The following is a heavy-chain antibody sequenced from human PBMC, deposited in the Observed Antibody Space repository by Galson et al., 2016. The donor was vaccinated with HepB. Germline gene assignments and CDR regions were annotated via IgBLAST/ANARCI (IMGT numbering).Heavy chain of an antibody. CDR2: IYNGGST. CDR3: ARKRHCSGGSCYGA. D-gene: IGHD2-15*01. J-gene: IGHJ5*02. Sequence: SLRLSCAASGFTVSNNYMRWVRQAPGKGLEWVSLIYNGGSTYYADSVKGRFTITRDSSKNTLYLQMNSLRAEDTAVYYYARKRHCSGGSCYGAWGQGTLVTVSS. V-gene: IGHV3-66*01. CDR1: GFTVSNNY.